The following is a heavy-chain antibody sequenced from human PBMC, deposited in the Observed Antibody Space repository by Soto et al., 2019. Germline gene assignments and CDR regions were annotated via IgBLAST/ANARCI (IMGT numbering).Heavy chain of an antibody. D-gene: IGHD2-8*02. Sequence: EVQLVESGGGLVKPGGSLRLSCAASGFTFSSAWLNWVRQAPGKGLEWVGRIKGKVHGETTDYAAPVKGRFSISRDDSSNTLHLQMNSLEIEDTAVYDCTSDPHYYTGGVAYWGQGALVTVSS. CDR1: GFTFSSAW. V-gene: IGHV3-15*07. CDR2: IKGKVHGETT. J-gene: IGHJ4*02. CDR3: TSDPHYYTGGVAY.